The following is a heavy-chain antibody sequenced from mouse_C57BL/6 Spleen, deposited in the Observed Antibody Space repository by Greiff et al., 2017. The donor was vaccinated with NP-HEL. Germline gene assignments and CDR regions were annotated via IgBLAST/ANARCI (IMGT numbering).Heavy chain of an antibody. D-gene: IGHD2-5*01. V-gene: IGHV1-18*01. CDR2: INPNNGGT. Sequence: VQLQQSGPELVKPGASVKIPCKASGYTFTDYNMDWVKQSHGKSLEWIGDINPNNGGTIYNQKFMGKATLTVDKSSSTAYMELRILTSEDTAVYYCARRIYSNFYYFDYWGQGTTLTVSS. CDR1: GYTFTDYN. J-gene: IGHJ2*01. CDR3: ARRIYSNFYYFDY.